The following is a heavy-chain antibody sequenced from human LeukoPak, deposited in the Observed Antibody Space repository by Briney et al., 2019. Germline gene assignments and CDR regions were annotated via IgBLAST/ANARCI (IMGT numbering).Heavy chain of an antibody. Sequence: GGSLRLSCAVSGFIFSDYGFHWVRQAPGKGLEWVAVTRFDGSIKQYADSVKGRFTISRDDSKNTLYLQMNFLKSEDTAVYYCARWGGTRQYYFDYRGQGTLVTVSS. D-gene: IGHD1-1*01. CDR1: GFIFSDYG. CDR3: ARWGGTRQYYFDY. CDR2: TRFDGSIK. J-gene: IGHJ4*02. V-gene: IGHV3-33*01.